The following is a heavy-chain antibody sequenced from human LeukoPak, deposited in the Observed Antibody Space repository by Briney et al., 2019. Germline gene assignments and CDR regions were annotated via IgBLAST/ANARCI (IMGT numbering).Heavy chain of an antibody. CDR1: GFTFSGSS. CDR2: IRSDGSNQ. Sequence: PGGSLRLSCAASGFTFSGSSMHWVRQAPGKGLEWVAFIRSDGSNQYYADSAKGRFTISRDTSKNTLYLQMNSLRAEDTALYFCVRSRADFDYWGQGTLVTVSS. V-gene: IGHV3-30*02. J-gene: IGHJ4*02. CDR3: VRSRADFDY.